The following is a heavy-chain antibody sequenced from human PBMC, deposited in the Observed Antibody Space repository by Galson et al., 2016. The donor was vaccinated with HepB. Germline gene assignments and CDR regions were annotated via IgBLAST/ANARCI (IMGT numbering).Heavy chain of an antibody. V-gene: IGHV6-1*01. CDR1: GDSVSNNTAA. D-gene: IGHD3-10*01. Sequence: CAISGDSVSNNTAAWTWIRQSPSRGLEWLGRAFYRSKLYIDYAVSVEGRITINPDTSRNQFSLQLNSVTPEDTAVYYCARARHTYGPNWFDPWGQGILVTVSS. CDR3: ARARHTYGPNWFDP. J-gene: IGHJ5*02. CDR2: AFYRSKLYI.